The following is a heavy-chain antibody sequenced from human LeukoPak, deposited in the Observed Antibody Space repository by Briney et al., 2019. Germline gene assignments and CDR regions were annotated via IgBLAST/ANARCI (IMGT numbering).Heavy chain of an antibody. CDR1: GFTFSSYA. CDR2: ISGSGGST. V-gene: IGHV3-23*01. J-gene: IGHJ4*02. D-gene: IGHD5-12*01. Sequence: GGSLRLSCAASGFTFSSYAMSWVRQAPGKGLEWVSVISGSGGSTYYADAVKGRFTISRDNSKSTLYLQMNSLRGEDTAVYYCAKTMKFSGYDLDYWGQGTLVTVSS. CDR3: AKTMKFSGYDLDY.